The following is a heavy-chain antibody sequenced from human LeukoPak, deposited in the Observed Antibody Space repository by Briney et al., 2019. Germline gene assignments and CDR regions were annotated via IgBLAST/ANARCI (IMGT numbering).Heavy chain of an antibody. V-gene: IGHV3-30*18. CDR2: ISYDGSNK. J-gene: IGHJ4*02. D-gene: IGHD2-2*03. CDR3: AKWISHELDY. Sequence: PGRSLRLSCAASGFTFSSYGMHWVRQAPGKGLEWVAVISYDGSNKYYADSVKGRFTISRDDSKNTLYLQMNSLRAEDTAVYYCAKWISHELDYWGQGTLVTVSS. CDR1: GFTFSSYG.